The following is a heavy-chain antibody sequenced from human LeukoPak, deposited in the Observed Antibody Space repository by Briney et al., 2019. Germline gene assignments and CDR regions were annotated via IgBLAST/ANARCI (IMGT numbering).Heavy chain of an antibody. V-gene: IGHV1-8*01. CDR3: ARGGYSSSWYDYYYGMDV. CDR2: MNPNSGNT. D-gene: IGHD6-13*01. J-gene: IGHJ6*02. CDR1: GYTFTSYD. Sequence: ASVKVSCKASGYTFTSYDINWVRQATGQGLEWMGWMNPNSGNTGYAQKFQGRVTMTRNTSISSAYMKLSSLRSEDTAVYYCARGGYSSSWYDYYYGMDVWGQGTTVTVSS.